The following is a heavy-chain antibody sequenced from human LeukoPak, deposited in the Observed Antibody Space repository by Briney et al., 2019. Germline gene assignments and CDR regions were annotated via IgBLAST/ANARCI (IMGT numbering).Heavy chain of an antibody. CDR2: IYSRGTT. CDR3: ARGAGWWDY. V-gene: IGHV4-39*07. D-gene: IGHD2-15*01. CDR1: GGSISSISNY. Sequence: PSETLSLTCTVSGGSISSISNYWGWLRQPPGKGLEWIGSIYSRGTTYYNPSLKSRVTLSLDTSKNQFSLTLTSVTAADTAVYYCARGAGWWDYWGQGTLVTVSS. J-gene: IGHJ4*02.